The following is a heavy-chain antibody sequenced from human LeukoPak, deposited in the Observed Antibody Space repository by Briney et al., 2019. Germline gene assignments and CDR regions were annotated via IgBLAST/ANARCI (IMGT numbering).Heavy chain of an antibody. CDR2: IYYSGST. D-gene: IGHD5-12*01. CDR3: ARADGYSGYDSATGRHFDY. V-gene: IGHV4-31*11. CDR1: GGSISSGGYS. Sequence: SQTLSLTCAVSGGSISSGGYSWSWIRQPPGKGLEWIGYIYYSGSTYYNPSLKSRVTISVDTSKNQFSLKLSSVSAADTAVYYCARADGYSGYDSATGRHFDYWGQGTLVTVSS. J-gene: IGHJ4*02.